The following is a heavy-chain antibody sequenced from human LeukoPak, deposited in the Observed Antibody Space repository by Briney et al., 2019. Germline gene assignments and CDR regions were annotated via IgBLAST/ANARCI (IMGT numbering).Heavy chain of an antibody. Sequence: ASVKVSCKASGGTFSSYAISWVRQAPGQGLEWMGGIIPIFGTANYAQKFQGRVTITADESTSTAYMELSSLRSEDTAVYYCARDVYGSGSYYNGLHYYGTDVWGQGTTVTVSS. V-gene: IGHV1-69*13. CDR1: GGTFSSYA. CDR2: IIPIFGTA. J-gene: IGHJ6*02. D-gene: IGHD3-10*01. CDR3: ARDVYGSGSYYNGLHYYGTDV.